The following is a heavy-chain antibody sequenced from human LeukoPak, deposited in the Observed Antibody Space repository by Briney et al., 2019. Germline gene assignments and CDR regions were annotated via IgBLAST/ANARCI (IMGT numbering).Heavy chain of an antibody. V-gene: IGHV3-21*01. CDR1: GFTFSSYS. CDR3: ARGGYTYGSAFDI. CDR2: ISSSSTYI. J-gene: IGHJ3*02. D-gene: IGHD5-18*01. Sequence: PGGSLRLSCAASGFTFSSYSMNWVRQAPGKGLEWVSSISSSSTYIYYADSVKGRFTISRDNAKNSLYLQMNSLRAEDTAVYYCARGGYTYGSAFDIRGQGTMVTVSS.